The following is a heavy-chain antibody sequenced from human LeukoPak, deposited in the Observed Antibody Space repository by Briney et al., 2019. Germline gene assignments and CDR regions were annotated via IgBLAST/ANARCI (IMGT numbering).Heavy chain of an antibody. Sequence: ASVKVSCKASGYTFTSYAMNWVRQAPGQGLEWMGWINTNTGNPTYAQGFTGRFVFSLDTSVSTAYLQISSLKAEDTAVYYCARDWPALSWRGQQLVPDYWGQGTLVTVSS. CDR2: INTNTGNP. CDR3: ARDWPALSWRGQQLVPDY. D-gene: IGHD6-13*01. V-gene: IGHV7-4-1*02. CDR1: GYTFTSYA. J-gene: IGHJ4*02.